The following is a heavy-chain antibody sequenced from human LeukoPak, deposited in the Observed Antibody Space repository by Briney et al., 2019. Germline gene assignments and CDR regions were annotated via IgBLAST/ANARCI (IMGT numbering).Heavy chain of an antibody. Sequence: ASVRVSCKASGYTFTGYYMHWVLQAPGQGLEWMGWINPNSGGTNYAQKFQGRVTMTRDTSISTAYMELSRLRSDDTAVYYCAREGSSGWYYFDYWGQGTLVTVSS. V-gene: IGHV1-2*02. CDR2: INPNSGGT. J-gene: IGHJ4*02. CDR3: AREGSSGWYYFDY. D-gene: IGHD6-19*01. CDR1: GYTFTGYY.